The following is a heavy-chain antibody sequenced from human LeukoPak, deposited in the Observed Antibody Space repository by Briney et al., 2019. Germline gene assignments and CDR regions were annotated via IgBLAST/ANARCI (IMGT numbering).Heavy chain of an antibody. CDR2: IYYSGST. J-gene: IGHJ3*02. D-gene: IGHD5-18*01. CDR3: ARHLLTAMGWRGSTGGDGNDTFDI. CDR1: GGSISSYY. V-gene: IGHV4-59*08. Sequence: SETLSLTCTVSGGSISSYYWSWIRQPPGKGLEWIGYIYYSGSTNYNPSLKSRVTISVDTSKNQFSLKLSSVTAADTAVYYCARHLLTAMGWRGSTGGDGNDTFDIWGQGTMVTVSP.